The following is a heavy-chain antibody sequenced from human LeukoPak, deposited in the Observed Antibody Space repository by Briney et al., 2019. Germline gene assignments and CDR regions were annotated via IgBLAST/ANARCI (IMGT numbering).Heavy chain of an antibody. J-gene: IGHJ4*02. V-gene: IGHV3-23*01. CDR1: GFTFSSYA. Sequence: GGSLRLSCAASGFTFSSYATSWVRQAPGKGLEWVSAISGSGGSTYYADSVKGRFTISRDNSKNTLYLQMNSLRAEDTAVYYCAKVLGYSYGLDYWGQGTLVTVSS. CDR2: ISGSGGST. CDR3: AKVLGYSYGLDY. D-gene: IGHD5-18*01.